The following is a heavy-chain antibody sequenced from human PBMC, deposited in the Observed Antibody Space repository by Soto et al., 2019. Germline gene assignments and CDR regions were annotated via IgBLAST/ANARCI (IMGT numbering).Heavy chain of an antibody. Sequence: KTGGSLRLSCAASGFMFSAYTMTWVRQAPGKGLEWLSSISDDSSYIDYADSLRGRFTVSRDNARNSLYLQMDSLGAEDTGVYYCATPYYFNHWGPGTLVTVSS. CDR1: GFMFSAYT. CDR3: ATPYYFNH. D-gene: IGHD3-16*01. V-gene: IGHV3-21*01. CDR2: ISDDSSYI. J-gene: IGHJ1*01.